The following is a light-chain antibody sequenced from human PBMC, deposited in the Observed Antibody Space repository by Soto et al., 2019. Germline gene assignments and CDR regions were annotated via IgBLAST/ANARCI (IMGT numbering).Light chain of an antibody. CDR1: SSDVGGYNF. Sequence: QSALTQPPSASGSPGQSVTISCTGTSSDVGGYNFVSWYQQHPGRAPKLMISEVTKRPSGVPDRFSGSKSGSTASLTVSGLQPEDEAEYYCSSYAGSNTGVFGGGTKVTVL. CDR2: EVT. J-gene: IGLJ3*02. CDR3: SSYAGSNTGV. V-gene: IGLV2-8*01.